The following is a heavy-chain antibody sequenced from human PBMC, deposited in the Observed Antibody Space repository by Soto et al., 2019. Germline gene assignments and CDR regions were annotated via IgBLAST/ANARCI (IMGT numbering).Heavy chain of an antibody. CDR1: GGSISSSSYY. D-gene: IGHD3-22*01. CDR2: IYYSGST. CDR3: ANSKDSSDAFDI. J-gene: IGHJ3*02. V-gene: IGHV4-39*07. Sequence: SETLSLTCTVSGGSISSSSYYWGWIRQPPGEGLEWIGVIYYSGSTYYNPSLKSRVTISVDRSKNQFSLKLSSVTAADTAVYYCANSKDSSDAFDIWGQGTMVTVSS.